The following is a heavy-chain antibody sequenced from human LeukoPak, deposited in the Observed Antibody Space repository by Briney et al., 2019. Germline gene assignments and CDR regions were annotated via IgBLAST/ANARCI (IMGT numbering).Heavy chain of an antibody. Sequence: ASVKVSCKASGYTFSSYSISWVRQAPGQGLEWMGWINPNSGGTNYAQKFQGRVAMTRDTSISTAYMELSRLRSDDTAVYYCAREGRGWAFDIWGQGTMVTVSS. CDR2: INPNSGGT. J-gene: IGHJ3*02. CDR1: GYTFSSYS. CDR3: AREGRGWAFDI. D-gene: IGHD2-15*01. V-gene: IGHV1-2*02.